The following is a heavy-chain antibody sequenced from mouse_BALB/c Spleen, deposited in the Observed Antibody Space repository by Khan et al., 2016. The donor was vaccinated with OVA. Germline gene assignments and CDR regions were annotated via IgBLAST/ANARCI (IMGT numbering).Heavy chain of an antibody. CDR1: GYTFTNYY. CDR3: TRSGYGSFVY. J-gene: IGHJ3*01. D-gene: IGHD1-1*02. Sequence: QVQLQQSGAELVKPGASVKLSCKASGYTFTNYYMYWVKQRPGQGLEWIGEINPSNGGTNFNEKFKSKATLTVDKSSSTAYMQLSSLTSEDSAVYDCTRSGYGSFVYWGQGTLVTVSA. V-gene: IGHV1S81*02. CDR2: INPSNGGT.